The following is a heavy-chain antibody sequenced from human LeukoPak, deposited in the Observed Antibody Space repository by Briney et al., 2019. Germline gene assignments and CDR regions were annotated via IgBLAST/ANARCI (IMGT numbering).Heavy chain of an antibody. Sequence: GGSLRLSCAASGFTFSSHAMSWVRQAPGKGLEWVSAISGSGGSTYYADSVKGRFTISRDNSKNTLYLQMNSLRAEDTAVYYCAKGPSIVVAPAAMGNWFDPWGQGTLVTVSS. CDR1: GFTFSSHA. CDR3: AKGPSIVVAPAAMGNWFDP. D-gene: IGHD2-2*01. J-gene: IGHJ5*02. V-gene: IGHV3-23*01. CDR2: ISGSGGST.